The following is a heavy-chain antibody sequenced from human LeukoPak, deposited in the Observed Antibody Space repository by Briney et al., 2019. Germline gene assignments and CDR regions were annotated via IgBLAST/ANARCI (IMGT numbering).Heavy chain of an antibody. V-gene: IGHV4-61*02. CDR2: IYTSGST. CDR1: GGSISSSDYH. D-gene: IGHD3-10*01. CDR3: ARGSYYYGSSPFDP. Sequence: SQTLSLTCTVSGGSISSSDYHWTWVRQHPGKGLEWIGRIYTSGSTNYNPSLKSRVTISVDTSKNQFSLKLSSVTAADTAVYYCARGSYYYGSSPFDPWGQGTLVTVSS. J-gene: IGHJ5*02.